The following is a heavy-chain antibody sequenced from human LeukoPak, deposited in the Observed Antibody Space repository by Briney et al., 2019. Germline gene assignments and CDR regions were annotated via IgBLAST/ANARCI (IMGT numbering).Heavy chain of an antibody. CDR3: ARGRGAYYDSSGPGDY. D-gene: IGHD3-22*01. J-gene: IGHJ4*02. V-gene: IGHV4-39*07. Sequence: SETLSLTCTVSGGSISSSSYYWSWIRQPPGKGLEWIGEINHSGSTNYNPSLKSRVTISVDTSKNQFSLKLSSVTAADTAVYYCARGRGAYYDSSGPGDYWGQGTLVTVSS. CDR2: INHSGST. CDR1: GGSISSSSYY.